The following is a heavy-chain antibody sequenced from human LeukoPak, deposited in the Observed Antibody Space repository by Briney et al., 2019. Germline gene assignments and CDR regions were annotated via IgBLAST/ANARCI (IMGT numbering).Heavy chain of an antibody. J-gene: IGHJ6*03. CDR2: MNPKSGNT. CDR3: ARKIASTRLGVRYYYMDV. CDR1: GYTFISYD. Sequence: ASEKVSCKASGYTFISYDIVWLRQATGQGLEWMGYMNPKSGNTDYVQNFQGRVTMTRDTSITTAYMELSGLRSEDTAVYYCARKIASTRLGVRYYYMDVWGEGTTVTISS. D-gene: IGHD2-2*01. V-gene: IGHV1-8*01.